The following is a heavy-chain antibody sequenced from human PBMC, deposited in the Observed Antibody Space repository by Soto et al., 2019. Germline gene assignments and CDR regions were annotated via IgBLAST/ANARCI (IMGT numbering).Heavy chain of an antibody. CDR2: IIPIFGTA. CDR1: GGTFSSYA. J-gene: IGHJ4*02. Sequence: QVQLVQSGAEVKKPGSSVKVSCKASGGTFSSYAISWVRQAPGQGLEWMGGIIPIFGTANYAQKFQGRVTITVDKSTSTAYMELSSLRSEDTAVYYCASPMEDTAMANQLDYWGQGTLVTVSS. V-gene: IGHV1-69*06. D-gene: IGHD5-18*01. CDR3: ASPMEDTAMANQLDY.